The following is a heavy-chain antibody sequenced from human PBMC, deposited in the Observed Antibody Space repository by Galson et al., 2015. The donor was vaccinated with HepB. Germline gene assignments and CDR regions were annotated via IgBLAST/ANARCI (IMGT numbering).Heavy chain of an antibody. CDR1: GYTFTSYY. CDR3: ARVRSGEIDY. D-gene: IGHD7-27*01. J-gene: IGHJ4*02. CDR2: INPSGGST. Sequence: SVKVSCKASGYTFTSYYIHWVRQAPGQGLEWMGTINPSGGSTSYPQKFQGRVTMSRDTSTSTVYMELSTLISEDTAVYYCARVRSGEIDYWGQGTRVTVSS. V-gene: IGHV1-46*01.